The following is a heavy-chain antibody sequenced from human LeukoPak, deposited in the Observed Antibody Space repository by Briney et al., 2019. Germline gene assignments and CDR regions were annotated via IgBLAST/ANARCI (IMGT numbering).Heavy chain of an antibody. Sequence: GGSLRLSCAASGFTVSSSHMSWVRQAPGKGLEFVSVIYSGGTTFYADSVKGRFTISRDNSKNTVYLQMNSLRAEDTAVYYCAKGRRSSGWGGEADYWGQGTLVTVSS. J-gene: IGHJ4*02. V-gene: IGHV3-53*01. CDR2: IYSGGTT. D-gene: IGHD6-19*01. CDR1: GFTVSSSH. CDR3: AKGRRSSGWGGEADY.